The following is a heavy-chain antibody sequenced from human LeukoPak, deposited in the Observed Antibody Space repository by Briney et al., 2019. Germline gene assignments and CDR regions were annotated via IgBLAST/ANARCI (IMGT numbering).Heavy chain of an antibody. CDR2: ISGSSTFI. D-gene: IGHD3-22*01. V-gene: IGHV3-21*01. CDR1: GFTFNTYN. CDR3: ARDHPPSYHYESSGNTDY. J-gene: IGHJ4*02. Sequence: GGSLRLSCAASGFTFNTYNMNWVRQAPGKGLEWVSSISGSSTFIYYADSVKGRFTISRDNAKNSLYLQMNSLRAEDTAVYYCARDHPPSYHYESSGNTDYWGQGTLVTVSS.